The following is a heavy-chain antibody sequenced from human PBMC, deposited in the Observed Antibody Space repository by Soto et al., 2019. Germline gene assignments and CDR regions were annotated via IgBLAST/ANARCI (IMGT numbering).Heavy chain of an antibody. D-gene: IGHD2-2*01. CDR3: ARTEIVVVPAALRPNAFDI. CDR1: SGSISSGGYY. CDR2: IYYSGST. Sequence: SETMSLTCTVSSGSISSGGYYWSWIRQHPGKGLEWIGYIYYSGSTYYNPSLKSRVTISVDTSKNQFSLKLSSVTAADTAVYYCARTEIVVVPAALRPNAFDIWGQGTMVTVSS. V-gene: IGHV4-31*03. J-gene: IGHJ3*02.